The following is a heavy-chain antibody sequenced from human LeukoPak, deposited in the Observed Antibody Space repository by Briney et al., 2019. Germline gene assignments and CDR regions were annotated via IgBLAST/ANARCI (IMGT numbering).Heavy chain of an antibody. CDR2: IYYTGNT. V-gene: IGHV4-39*07. J-gene: IGHJ3*02. D-gene: IGHD3-10*01. CDR1: GVSISSSYSY. Sequence: SETLSLTCTVSGVSISSSYSYWGWIRQPPGMGLEWIGSIYYTGNTYYNASLKSQVSISIDTSKNQFSLKLTSVTAADTAVYYCARDKSRTYGSADAFDIWGQGTMVTVSS. CDR3: ARDKSRTYGSADAFDI.